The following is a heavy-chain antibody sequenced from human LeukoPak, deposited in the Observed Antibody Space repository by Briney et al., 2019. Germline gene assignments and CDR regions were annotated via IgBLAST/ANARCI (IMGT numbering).Heavy chain of an antibody. CDR2: IYYSGSS. CDR3: ASNWGGDEYYFDY. V-gene: IGHV4-39*01. J-gene: IGHJ4*02. D-gene: IGHD7-27*01. CDR1: GGSIRSSSYY. Sequence: SETLSLTCTVSGGSIRSSSYYWGWIRQPPGKGLEWIASIYYSGSSYYNPSLKSRVTISVDTSKNQFSLRLSSVTAADTAVYYCASNWGGDEYYFDYWGQGSLVTVSS.